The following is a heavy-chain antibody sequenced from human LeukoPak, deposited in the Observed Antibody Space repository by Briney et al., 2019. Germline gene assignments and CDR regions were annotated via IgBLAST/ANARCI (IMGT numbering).Heavy chain of an antibody. J-gene: IGHJ4*02. Sequence: GASVKVSCKASGYTFTSYGISWVRQAPGQGLEWMGWMNPNSGRTCYAQNFQGRITITRNTSISTAYMELSSLRSEDTAVYYCTRETSSRYFDYWGQGTLVTVSS. CDR2: MNPNSGRT. CDR1: GYTFTSYG. V-gene: IGHV1-8*03. CDR3: TRETSSRYFDY.